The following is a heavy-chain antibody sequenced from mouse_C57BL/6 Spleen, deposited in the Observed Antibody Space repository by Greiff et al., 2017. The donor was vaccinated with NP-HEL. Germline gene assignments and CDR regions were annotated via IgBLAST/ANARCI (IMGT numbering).Heavy chain of an antibody. CDR2: ISSGSSTI. J-gene: IGHJ2*01. CDR3: AREDGPYYFDY. Sequence: DVKLVESGGGLVKPGGSLKLSCAASGFTFSDYGMHWVRQAPEKGLEWVAYISSGSSTIYYADTVKGRFTISRDNAKNTLFLQMTSLRSEDTAMYYCAREDGPYYFDYWGQGTTLTVSS. V-gene: IGHV5-17*01. CDR1: GFTFSDYG.